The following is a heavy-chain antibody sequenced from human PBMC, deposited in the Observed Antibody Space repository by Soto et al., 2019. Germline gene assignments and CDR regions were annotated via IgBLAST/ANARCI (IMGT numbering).Heavy chain of an antibody. CDR2: MYYTGST. Sequence: SETLSLTCTVSGVSVSSSSYYWAWIRQPPGKGLEWVGSMYYTGSTYYNPSFKSRVSTSVDTSKNQFSLRLRSVTAADTAVYYCARHKDSSWTGYFDYWGQGTLVTVSS. CDR3: ARHKDSSWTGYFDY. J-gene: IGHJ4*02. D-gene: IGHD6-13*01. CDR1: GVSVSSSSYY. V-gene: IGHV4-39*01.